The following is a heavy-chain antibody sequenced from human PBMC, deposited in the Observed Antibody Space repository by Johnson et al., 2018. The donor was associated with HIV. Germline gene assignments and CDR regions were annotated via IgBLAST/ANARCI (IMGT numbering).Heavy chain of an antibody. V-gene: IGHV3-33*06. J-gene: IGHJ3*02. CDR2: IWYDGSNK. CDR1: GFTFSSYA. Sequence: QMQLVESGGGVVQPGRSLRVSCAASGFTFSSYAMHWVRQAPGKGLEWVAVIWYDGSNKYYADSVKGRFTISRDNSKNTLYLQMNSLRAEDTAVYYCAKVGRVGAITGAFDIWGQGTMVTVAS. D-gene: IGHD1-26*01. CDR3: AKVGRVGAITGAFDI.